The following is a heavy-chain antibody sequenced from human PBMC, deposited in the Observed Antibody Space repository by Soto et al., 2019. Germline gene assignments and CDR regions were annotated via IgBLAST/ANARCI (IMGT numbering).Heavy chain of an antibody. Sequence: QVQLVESGGGVVQPGRSLRLSCVASGFTFSSYGMHWVRQAPGKGLEWLAIISYDGSYKYYADSVKGRFTISRDNSKNTLYLQMNSLRAEDTAVYYCTTDRGVAMIGHGMDVWGQGTTVTVSS. CDR3: TTDRGVAMIGHGMDV. J-gene: IGHJ6*02. CDR1: GFTFSSYG. V-gene: IGHV3-30*03. D-gene: IGHD5-12*01. CDR2: ISYDGSYK.